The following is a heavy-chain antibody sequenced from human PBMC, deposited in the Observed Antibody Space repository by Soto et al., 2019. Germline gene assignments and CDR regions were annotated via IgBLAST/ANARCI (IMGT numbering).Heavy chain of an antibody. CDR3: ARGILRPNHYMDV. D-gene: IGHD1-26*01. V-gene: IGHV4-31*03. Sequence: QVQLQESGPGLVKPSQTLSLTCIVSGDSISRGGYFWTWIRQQPGKGLDGIGYIYDSGSAFYNPSLKSRVTMSADTSKNQFSLNLRSVTAADTAVFYCARGILRPNHYMDVWGKGTAVAVSS. CDR1: GDSISRGGYF. J-gene: IGHJ6*03. CDR2: IYDSGSA.